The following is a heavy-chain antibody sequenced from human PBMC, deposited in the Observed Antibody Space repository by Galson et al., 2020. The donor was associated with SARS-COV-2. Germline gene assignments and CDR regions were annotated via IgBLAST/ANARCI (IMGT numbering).Heavy chain of an antibody. CDR3: ARGEYFRKGYDYSYGGFDR. CDR2: IYYSGST. CDR1: GASVNSGGFY. J-gene: IGHJ4*02. V-gene: IGHV4-31*03. D-gene: IGHD2-15*01. Sequence: ETSETLSLTCSVSGASVNSGGFYWSWIRQLPGRGLEWMAYIYYSGSTYSNPSLKSRLSASLDASKNQISLSLTSVTVADTAVYFCARGEYFRKGYDYSYGGFDRWGQGTLVIVSS.